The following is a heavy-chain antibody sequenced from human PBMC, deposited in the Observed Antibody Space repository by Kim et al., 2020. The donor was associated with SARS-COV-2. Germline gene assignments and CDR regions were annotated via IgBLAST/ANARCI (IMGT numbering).Heavy chain of an antibody. Sequence: GGSLRLSCAASGFIFSHYGMTWVRQAPGKGLEWVSGVGASGTSTYYADSVKGRFTVSRDNSKNTLHLQMNSLRVEDTAVYYCAKDGCSGDDPYYFDHWG. J-gene: IGHJ4*01. CDR2: VGASGTST. D-gene: IGHD5-12*01. CDR1: GFIFSHYG. V-gene: IGHV3-23*01. CDR3: AKDGCSGDDPYYFDH.